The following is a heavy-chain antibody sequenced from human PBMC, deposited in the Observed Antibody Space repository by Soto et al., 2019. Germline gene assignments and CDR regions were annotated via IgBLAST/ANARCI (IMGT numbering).Heavy chain of an antibody. CDR3: ARDRAVAGTGDFDY. D-gene: IGHD6-19*01. CDR1: GYTFTSYA. Sequence: QVQLVQSGAEVKKPGASVKVSCKASGYTFTSYAMHWVRQAPGQRLEWMGWTNAGNGNTKYSQKFQGRVTITRDTSASTAYMELSGLRSEDTAVYYCARDRAVAGTGDFDYWGQGTLVTVSS. J-gene: IGHJ4*02. CDR2: TNAGNGNT. V-gene: IGHV1-3*01.